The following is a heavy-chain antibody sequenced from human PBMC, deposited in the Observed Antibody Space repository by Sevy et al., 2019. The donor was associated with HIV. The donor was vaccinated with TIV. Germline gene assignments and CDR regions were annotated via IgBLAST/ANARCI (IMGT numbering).Heavy chain of an antibody. CDR3: ARSLTRIFGIPNWFDL. J-gene: IGHJ5*02. CDR1: GGSISSGGYY. D-gene: IGHD3-3*01. V-gene: IGHV4-31*11. Sequence: SETLSLTCAVSGGSISSGGYYWSWIRQRPGKGLEWMGYIYYSGKTYYNPSLTSLKSRITISLDTSENQFSLKLSPVTAADTAVYFCARSLTRIFGIPNWFDLWGQGTLVTVSS. CDR2: IYYSGKT.